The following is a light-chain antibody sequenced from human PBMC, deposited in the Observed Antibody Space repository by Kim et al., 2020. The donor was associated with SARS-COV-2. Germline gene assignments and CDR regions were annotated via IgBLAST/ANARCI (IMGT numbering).Light chain of an antibody. V-gene: IGKV3-20*01. CDR2: GAS. Sequence: SPGERATLSCRASQSVSSSYLAWYQQKPGQAPRLLIYGASSRAIGIPDRFSGSGSGTDFTLTISRLEPEDFAVYYCQQYGSSPLYTFGQGTKLEI. CDR3: QQYGSSPLYT. CDR1: QSVSSSY. J-gene: IGKJ2*01.